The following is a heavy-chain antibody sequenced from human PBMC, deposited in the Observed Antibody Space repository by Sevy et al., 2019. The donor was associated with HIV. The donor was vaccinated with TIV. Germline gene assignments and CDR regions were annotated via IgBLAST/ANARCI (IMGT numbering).Heavy chain of an antibody. J-gene: IGHJ4*02. V-gene: IGHV1-18*01. D-gene: IGHD3-10*01. CDR2: IGVYNGNS. CDR1: GYTFSSNG. Sequence: ASVKVSCKASGYTFSSNGIAWVRQAPGQGLQWMGWIGVYNGNSNYAQTLRDRVTMTTDTSTSTAYMELKSLRSDDTAVYYCARVPTYYFGSGTYFDYCGQGTLVTVSS. CDR3: ARVPTYYFGSGTYFDY.